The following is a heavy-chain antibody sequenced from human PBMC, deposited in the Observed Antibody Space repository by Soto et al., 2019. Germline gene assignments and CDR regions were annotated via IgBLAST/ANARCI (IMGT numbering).Heavy chain of an antibody. CDR1: GFTFSSYA. CDR3: ASQYDYGDYVDDY. Sequence: QVQLVESGGGVVQPGRSLRLSCAASGFTFSSYAMHWVRQAPGKGLEWVAVISYDGGNKYYADSVKGRFTISRDNSKSTLYLQVNSLRAEDTAVYYCASQYDYGDYVDDYWGQGTLVTVSS. V-gene: IGHV3-30-3*01. CDR2: ISYDGGNK. D-gene: IGHD4-17*01. J-gene: IGHJ4*02.